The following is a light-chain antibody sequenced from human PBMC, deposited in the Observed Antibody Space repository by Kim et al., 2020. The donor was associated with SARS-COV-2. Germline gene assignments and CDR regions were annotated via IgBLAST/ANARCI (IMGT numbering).Light chain of an antibody. CDR2: GAS. J-gene: IGKJ4*01. CDR1: QSVSSN. V-gene: IGKV3-15*01. Sequence: EIVMTQSPATLSVSPGERATLSCRASQSVSSNLAWYQQKPGQTPRLLIFGASTRATGIPVRFSGSGSGTEFTLTISSLQSEDFVVYYCQQYDNWPLTFGGGTKVYIK. CDR3: QQYDNWPLT.